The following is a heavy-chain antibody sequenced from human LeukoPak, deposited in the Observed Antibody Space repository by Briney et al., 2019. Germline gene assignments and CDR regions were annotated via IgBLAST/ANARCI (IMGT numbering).Heavy chain of an antibody. J-gene: IGHJ4*02. CDR2: IYYSGST. Sequence: SETLSLTCTVSGGSISSYYWSWIRQPPGKGLEWIGYIYYSGSTNYNPSLKSRGTISVDTSKNQFSLKLSSVTAADTAVYYCARRYGSGSSGTFDYWGQGTLVTVSS. D-gene: IGHD3-10*01. CDR3: ARRYGSGSSGTFDY. CDR1: GGSISSYY. V-gene: IGHV4-59*01.